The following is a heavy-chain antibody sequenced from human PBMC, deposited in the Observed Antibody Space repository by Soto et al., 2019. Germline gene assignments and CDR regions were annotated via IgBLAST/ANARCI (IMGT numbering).Heavy chain of an antibody. CDR2: IYYSGST. CDR3: ARVGIAAADLDY. J-gene: IGHJ4*02. D-gene: IGHD6-13*01. CDR1: GGSISSGGYY. Sequence: SETLSLTCTVSGGSISSGGYYWSWIRQHPGKGLEWIGYIYYSGSTYYNPSLKSRVTISVDTSKNQFSLKLSSVTAADTAVYYCARVGIAAADLDYWGQGILVTVSS. V-gene: IGHV4-31*03.